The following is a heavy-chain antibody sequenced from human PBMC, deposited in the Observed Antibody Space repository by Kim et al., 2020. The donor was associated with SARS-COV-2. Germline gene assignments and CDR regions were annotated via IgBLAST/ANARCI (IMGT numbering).Heavy chain of an antibody. CDR2: IRSKVNGYAT. V-gene: IGHV3-73*01. CDR1: GFTFSDSA. J-gene: IGHJ3*02. Sequence: GGSLRLSCGASGFTFSDSAMHWVRRASGKWLEWVGRIRSKVNGYATAYSASVRGRFTSSRDDSRNTAYLQMNSLKTEDTAVYYCTRVPGTTLDFWDAFEIWGDGTLGAISS. CDR3: TRVPGTTLDFWDAFEI. D-gene: IGHD1-1*01.